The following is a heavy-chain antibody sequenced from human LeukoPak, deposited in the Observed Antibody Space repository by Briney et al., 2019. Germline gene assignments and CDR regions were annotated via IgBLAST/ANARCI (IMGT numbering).Heavy chain of an antibody. J-gene: IGHJ4*02. V-gene: IGHV4-59*01. D-gene: IGHD3/OR15-3a*01. CDR3: GRRPAVDGPIDN. Sequence: PSETRSLTCVVSGVSLHRSFWTWVRQPPGKGLEWIGRIYSSGTTDYSPSLKSRLTISIDTSKNQFSLRLASMTAADTAVYFCGRRPAVDGPIDNWGQGILVAVSS. CDR1: GVSLHRSF. CDR2: IYSSGTT.